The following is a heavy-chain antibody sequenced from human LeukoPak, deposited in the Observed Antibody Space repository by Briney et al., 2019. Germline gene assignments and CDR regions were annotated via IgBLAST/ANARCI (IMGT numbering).Heavy chain of an antibody. V-gene: IGHV1-3*01. J-gene: IGHJ4*02. CDR1: GNTFTKYC. CDR2: IDDGHGNT. CDR3: ARNEDY. D-gene: IGHD1-1*01. Sequence: EASVKVSCKASGNTFTKYCIHWVRQAPGQGLEWMGWIDDGHGNTKYSEKFQGRVSITRDTSASTVYMELNSLRSEDTAVYYCARNEDYWDQGTLVTVSS.